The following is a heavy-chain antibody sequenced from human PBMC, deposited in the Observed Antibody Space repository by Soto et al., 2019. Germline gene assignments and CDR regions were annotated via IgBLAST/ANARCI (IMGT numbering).Heavy chain of an antibody. D-gene: IGHD6-6*01. V-gene: IGHV4-39*01. Sequence: KPSETLSLTCTVSGGSISSSSYYWGWIRQPPGKGLEWIGSIYYSGSTYYNPSLKSRVTISVDTSKNQFSLKLSSVTAADTAVYYCARRWYSSSIHWGQGTLVTVSS. CDR1: GGSISSSSYY. J-gene: IGHJ4*02. CDR2: IYYSGST. CDR3: ARRWYSSSIH.